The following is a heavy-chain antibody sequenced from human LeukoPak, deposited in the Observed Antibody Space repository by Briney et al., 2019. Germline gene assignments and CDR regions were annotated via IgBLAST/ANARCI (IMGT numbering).Heavy chain of an antibody. J-gene: IGHJ4*02. D-gene: IGHD2-2*01. CDR1: GYTFTGYG. V-gene: IGHV1-18*01. Sequence: EASVKVSCKASGYTFTGYGISWVRQAPGQGLEWMGWISAYNGNTNYAQKLQGRVTMTTDTSTSTAYMELRSLRSDDTAVYYCARVEGPDIVVVPAATDLDYWGQGTLVTVSS. CDR3: ARVEGPDIVVVPAATDLDY. CDR2: ISAYNGNT.